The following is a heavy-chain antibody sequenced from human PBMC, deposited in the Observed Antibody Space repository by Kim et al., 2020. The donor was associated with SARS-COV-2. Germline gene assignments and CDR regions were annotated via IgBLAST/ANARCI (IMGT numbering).Heavy chain of an antibody. CDR2: IYYSGST. Sequence: SETLSLTCTVSGGSISSGGYYWSWIRQHPGKGLEWIGYIYYSGSTYYNPSLKSRVTISVDTSKNQFSLKLSSVTAADTAVYYCARDMVRGVEDAFDIWGQGTTVTVSS. V-gene: IGHV4-31*03. J-gene: IGHJ3*02. CDR3: ARDMVRGVEDAFDI. D-gene: IGHD3-10*01. CDR1: GGSISSGGYY.